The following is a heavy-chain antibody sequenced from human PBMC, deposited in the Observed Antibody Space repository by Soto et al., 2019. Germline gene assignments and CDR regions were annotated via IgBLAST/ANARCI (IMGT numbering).Heavy chain of an antibody. D-gene: IGHD2-15*01. CDR2: INYRGST. CDR1: GGSINSGDSY. CDR3: TRDAPGVAPY. J-gene: IGHJ4*02. V-gene: IGHV4-31*01. Sequence: QVQLQESGPGLVRPSQTLSLICTVFGGSINSGDSYWNWIRQHPEKGLEWIGYINYRGSTFYNPSHEILTIISVNTSKNQFSLKLSSVTAADTAVYYCTRDAPGVAPYWGQGTLVTVSS.